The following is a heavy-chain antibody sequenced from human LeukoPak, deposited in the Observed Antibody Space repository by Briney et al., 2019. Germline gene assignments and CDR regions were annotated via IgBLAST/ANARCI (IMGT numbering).Heavy chain of an antibody. J-gene: IGHJ4*02. CDR1: DFTFDFYW. D-gene: IGHD2-2*01. Sequence: GGSLRLSCVASDFTFDFYWMTWVRQAPGKDLEWLANILPDGSQKYYVDSVKGRFTISRDNPKNSLYLQINNLRAEDTAVYYCGRLAHNAWYAIDFWGQGTLVTVSS. V-gene: IGHV3-7*01. CDR3: GRLAHNAWYAIDF. CDR2: ILPDGSQK.